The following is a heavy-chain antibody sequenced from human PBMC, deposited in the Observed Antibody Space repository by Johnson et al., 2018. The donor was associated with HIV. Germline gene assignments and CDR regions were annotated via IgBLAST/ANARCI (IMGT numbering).Heavy chain of an antibody. V-gene: IGHV3-30-3*01. CDR3: AKDRGLLDAFDI. CDR2: ISYDGSNE. J-gene: IGHJ3*02. Sequence: QVQLVESGGGVVQPGRSLRLSCAASGFTFSSYAMHWVRQAPGKGLEWVAVISYDGSNEYYTDSVKGRFTISRDNSKNTLYLQLNSLRAEDTAVYYCAKDRGLLDAFDICGQGTMVTVSS. CDR1: GFTFSSYA.